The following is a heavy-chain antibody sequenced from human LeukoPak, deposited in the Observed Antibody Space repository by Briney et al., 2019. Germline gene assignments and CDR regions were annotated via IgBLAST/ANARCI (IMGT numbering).Heavy chain of an antibody. V-gene: IGHV3-30-3*01. CDR3: VRDTHYAFNI. Sequence: GGSLRLSCTASGFTLSRHAMHWVRQAPGKGLEWLLVISYDGSNQYYADSVKGRFTISRDNVKNPLYLQMNSLGAEDTAVYYCVRDTHYAFNIWGQGTMVTVS. J-gene: IGHJ3*02. CDR2: ISYDGSNQ. CDR1: GFTLSRHA.